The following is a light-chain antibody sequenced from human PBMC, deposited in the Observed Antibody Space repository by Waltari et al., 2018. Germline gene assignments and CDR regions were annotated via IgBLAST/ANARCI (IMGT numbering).Light chain of an antibody. CDR1: QSVRSN. CDR3: QQYNNWTT. J-gene: IGKJ1*01. CDR2: GAP. V-gene: IGKV3-15*01. Sequence: IVMTQSPATLSVSPGERATLSCRASQSVRSNLAWYQQKLGQAPRLLIYGAPTRATGVPARFSGSGSGTEFTLTISSLQSEDFAVYYCQQYNNWTTFGQGTKVEIK.